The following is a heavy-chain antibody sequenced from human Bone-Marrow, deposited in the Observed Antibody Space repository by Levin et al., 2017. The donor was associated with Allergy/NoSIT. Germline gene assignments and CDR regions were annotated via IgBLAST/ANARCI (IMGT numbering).Heavy chain of an antibody. Sequence: GGSLRLSCAASGFTFSSYGMHWVRQAPGKGLEWVAVISYDGSNKYYADSVKGRFTISRDNSKNTLYLQMNSLRAEDTAVYYCAKDLLRYCSSTSCYRGMDVWGQGTTVTVSS. CDR3: AKDLLRYCSSTSCYRGMDV. CDR2: ISYDGSNK. D-gene: IGHD2-2*01. V-gene: IGHV3-30*18. J-gene: IGHJ6*02. CDR1: GFTFSSYG.